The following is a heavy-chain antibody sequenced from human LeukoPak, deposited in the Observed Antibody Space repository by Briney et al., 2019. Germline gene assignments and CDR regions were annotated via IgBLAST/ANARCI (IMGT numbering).Heavy chain of an antibody. CDR3: ARGPIYGMDV. CDR1: GGSFSGYY. Sequence: RPSETLSLTCAVYGGSFSGYYWSWIRQPPGKGLEWIGEINHSGSTNYNPSLKSRVTISVDTSKNQFSLKLSSVTAADTAVYYCARGPIYGMDVWGQGTTVTVSS. CDR2: INHSGST. J-gene: IGHJ6*02. V-gene: IGHV4-34*01.